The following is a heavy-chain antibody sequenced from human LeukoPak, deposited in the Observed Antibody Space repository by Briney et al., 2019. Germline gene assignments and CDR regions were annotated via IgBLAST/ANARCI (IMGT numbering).Heavy chain of an antibody. CDR1: GYTFTSYG. CDR3: ARWRKQYGSGSYYKV. D-gene: IGHD3-10*01. V-gene: IGHV1-18*01. CDR2: ISAYNGNT. J-gene: IGHJ4*02. Sequence: ASVKVSCKASGYTFTSYGISWVRQAPGQGLEWMGWISAYNGNTNYAQKLQGRVTMTTDTSTSTAYMELRSLRSDDTAVYYCARWRKQYGSGSYYKVWGQGTLVTVSS.